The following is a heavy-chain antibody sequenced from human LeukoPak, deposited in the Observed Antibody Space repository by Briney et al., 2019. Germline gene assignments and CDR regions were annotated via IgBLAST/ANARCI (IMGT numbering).Heavy chain of an antibody. CDR3: ARVLGDFWSGYCIDY. V-gene: IGHV4-39*07. J-gene: IGHJ4*02. D-gene: IGHD3-3*01. CDR2: IYYSGST. Sequence: SETLSLTCTVSGGSISSSSYYWGWIRQPPGKGLEWIGSIYYSGSTYYNPSLKSRVTISVDTSKNQFSLKLSSVTAADTAVYYCARVLGDFWSGYCIDYWGQGTLVTVSS. CDR1: GGSISSSSYY.